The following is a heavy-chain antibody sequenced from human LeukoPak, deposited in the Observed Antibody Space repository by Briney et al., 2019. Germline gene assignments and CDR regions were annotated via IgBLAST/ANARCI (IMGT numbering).Heavy chain of an antibody. CDR2: VDHSGGT. CDR1: GYSLSSGYY. Sequence: SETLSLTCTVSGYSLSSGYYWGWIRPPPGKGLEWIGSVDHSGGTYYNPSLRSRVSISVDTSKNQFSLKLSSVTAADTAVYYCARPRGYSYGFYAFDIWGQGTMVTVSS. CDR3: ARPRGYSYGFYAFDI. V-gene: IGHV4-38-2*02. D-gene: IGHD5-18*01. J-gene: IGHJ3*02.